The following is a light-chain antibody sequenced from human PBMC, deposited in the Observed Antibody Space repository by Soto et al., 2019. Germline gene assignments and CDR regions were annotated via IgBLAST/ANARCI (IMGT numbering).Light chain of an antibody. CDR1: QSVNFY. J-gene: IGKJ5*01. CDR3: QQRSNWPIT. V-gene: IGKV3-11*01. Sequence: VFTQAPSTLSLSQGAIAALSCRASQSVNFYLTWYQQKPGPAPRLLIYDASNRATGIPSRFSGSGSGTDFTLNISRLEPEDCAVDECQQRSNWPITFFQGSRLEIK. CDR2: DAS.